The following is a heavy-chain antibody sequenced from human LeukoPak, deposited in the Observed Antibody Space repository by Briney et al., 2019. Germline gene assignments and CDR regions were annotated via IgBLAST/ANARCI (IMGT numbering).Heavy chain of an antibody. CDR2: INPNSGGT. Sequence: ASGKVSCNAAGYTFTSYDLHWGRQAPGQDLEWMGWINPNSGGTNYAQKFQGRVAMASDTSVSTAYMEMTGLRSDDTAVYYCARGHDSSGYHPNWFDPWGQGTLVTVSS. D-gene: IGHD3-22*01. CDR1: GYTFTSYD. V-gene: IGHV1-2*02. CDR3: ARGHDSSGYHPNWFDP. J-gene: IGHJ5*02.